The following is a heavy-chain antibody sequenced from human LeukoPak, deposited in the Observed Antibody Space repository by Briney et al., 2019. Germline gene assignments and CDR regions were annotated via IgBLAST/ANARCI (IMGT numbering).Heavy chain of an antibody. Sequence: HPGGSLRLSCEASGFIFSNYAMHWVRQAPGKGLEWAAVMSYDGRNKYYADSVKGRFTISRDDSKNTLYLQMNSLRAEDTAVYYCARVRGTVPSRWIYYFDYWGQGTLVTVSS. D-gene: IGHD4-17*01. CDR1: GFIFSNYA. V-gene: IGHV3-30*04. CDR2: MSYDGRNK. J-gene: IGHJ4*02. CDR3: ARVRGTVPSRWIYYFDY.